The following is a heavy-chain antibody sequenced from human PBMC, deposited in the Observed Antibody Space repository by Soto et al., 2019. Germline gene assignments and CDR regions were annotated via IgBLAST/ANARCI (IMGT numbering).Heavy chain of an antibody. Sequence: SVKVSCKASGGTFSSYAISWVRQAPGQGLEWMGGIIPIFGTANYAQKFQGRVTITADESTSTAYMELSSLRSEDTAVYYCARKVGYCSSTSCYPDYYYGMDVWGQGTTLTVSS. CDR3: ARKVGYCSSTSCYPDYYYGMDV. CDR2: IIPIFGTA. V-gene: IGHV1-69*13. CDR1: GGTFSSYA. J-gene: IGHJ6*02. D-gene: IGHD2-2*01.